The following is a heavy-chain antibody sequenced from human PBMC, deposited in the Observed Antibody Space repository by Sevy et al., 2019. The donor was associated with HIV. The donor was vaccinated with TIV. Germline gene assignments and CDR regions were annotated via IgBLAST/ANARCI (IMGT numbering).Heavy chain of an antibody. J-gene: IGHJ5*02. V-gene: IGHV3-7*03. D-gene: IGHD2-15*01. CDR2: IKGDGSEI. CDR1: AFTFSYYR. CDR3: ARDPGGRDWFDP. Sequence: GGSLRLSCAASAFTFSYYRMSWVRQAPGKGLEWVANIKGDGSEIYYVDSVKGRFTISRDNAKNSLFLEMNSLRAEDTAVYYCARDPGGRDWFDPWGQGTLVTVSS.